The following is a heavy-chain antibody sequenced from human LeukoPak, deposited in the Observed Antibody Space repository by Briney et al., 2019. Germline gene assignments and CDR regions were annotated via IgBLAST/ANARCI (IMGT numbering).Heavy chain of an antibody. D-gene: IGHD5-18*01. V-gene: IGHV3-66*02. J-gene: IGHJ4*02. Sequence: PPGGSLRLSCAASGFTVSSTYMNWVRQAPGKGLEWVSVIYSGGTTFYADPVKGRFTISRDNSKNTLYLQMNSLRAEDTAVYYCARDLFYTGVKRGYSYGIRLGYWGQGTLVTVSS. CDR2: IYSGGTT. CDR3: ARDLFYTGVKRGYSYGIRLGY. CDR1: GFTVSSTY.